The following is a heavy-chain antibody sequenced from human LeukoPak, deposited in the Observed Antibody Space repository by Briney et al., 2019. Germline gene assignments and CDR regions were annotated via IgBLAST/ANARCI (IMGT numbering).Heavy chain of an antibody. CDR1: GYTFTGYY. Sequence: GASVKVSCKASGYTFTGYYVHWVRQAPGQGLEWMGWINPNSGGTNYAQKFQGRVTMTRDTSISTAYMELSRLRSDDTAVYYCASLYGSGSYSHYDYWGQGTLVTVSS. D-gene: IGHD3-10*01. CDR3: ASLYGSGSYSHYDY. J-gene: IGHJ4*02. CDR2: INPNSGGT. V-gene: IGHV1-2*02.